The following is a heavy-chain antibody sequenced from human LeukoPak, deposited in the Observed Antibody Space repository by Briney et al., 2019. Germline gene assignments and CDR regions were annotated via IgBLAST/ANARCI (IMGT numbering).Heavy chain of an antibody. J-gene: IGHJ4*02. D-gene: IGHD3-22*01. V-gene: IGHV3-74*01. Sequence: GVAVSLPCAACGFTFRSYWLQWVRQAPAKALVWVSRINSDGSSTSYADSVKGRFTISRDNAKNTLYLQMNSLRAEETAVYYCARELDYYDSSGYYYNFDYWGQRTLVTVSS. CDR1: GFTFRSYW. CDR2: INSDGSST. CDR3: ARELDYYDSSGYYYNFDY.